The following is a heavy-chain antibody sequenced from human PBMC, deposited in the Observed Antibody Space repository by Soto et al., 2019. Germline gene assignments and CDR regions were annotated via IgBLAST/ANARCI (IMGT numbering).Heavy chain of an antibody. CDR3: ARDPTYSGSYRWFDY. D-gene: IGHD1-26*01. V-gene: IGHV3-30-3*01. Sequence: GGSLRLSCAASGFTFSSYAMHWVRQAPGKGLEWVAVISYDGSNKYYADSVKGRFTISRDNSKNTLYLQMNSLRAEGTAVYYCARDPTYSGSYRWFDYWGQGTLVTVSS. CDR2: ISYDGSNK. J-gene: IGHJ4*02. CDR1: GFTFSSYA.